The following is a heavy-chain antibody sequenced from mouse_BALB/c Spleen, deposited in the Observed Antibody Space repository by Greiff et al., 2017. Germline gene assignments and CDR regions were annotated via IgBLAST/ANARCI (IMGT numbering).Heavy chain of an antibody. Sequence: LQQPGSELVRPGASVKLSCKASGYTFTSYWMHWVKQRHGQGLEWIGNIYPGSGSTNYDEKFKSKGTLTVDTSSSTAYMHLSSLTSEDSAVYYSTRGYGNLGRSFDYWGQGTTLTVSS. CDR2: IYPGSGST. CDR3: TRGYGNLGRSFDY. V-gene: IGHV1S22*01. D-gene: IGHD2-1*01. CDR1: GYTFTSYW. J-gene: IGHJ2*01.